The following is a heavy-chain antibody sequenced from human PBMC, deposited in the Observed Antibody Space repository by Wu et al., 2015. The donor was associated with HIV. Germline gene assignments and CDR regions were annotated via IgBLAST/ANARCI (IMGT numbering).Heavy chain of an antibody. J-gene: IGHJ3*02. CDR3: ARAGYYDSSGYWNAFDI. Sequence: QVQLVQSGAEVKKPGASVKVSCKASGGTFSSYAISWVRQAPGQGLEWMGRIIPIFGTANYAQKFQGRVTITADESTSTAYMELSSLRSEDTAVYYXARAGYYDSSGYWNAFDIWGQGTMVTVSS. CDR2: IIPIFGTA. V-gene: IGHV1-69*18. CDR1: GGTFSSYA. D-gene: IGHD3-22*01.